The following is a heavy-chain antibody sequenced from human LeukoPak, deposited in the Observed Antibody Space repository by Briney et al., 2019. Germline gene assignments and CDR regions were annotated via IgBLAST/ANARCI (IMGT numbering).Heavy chain of an antibody. D-gene: IGHD3-9*01. V-gene: IGHV3-23*01. CDR1: GFTFSSYA. CDR2: ISGSGGST. Sequence: GGSLRLSCAASGFTFSSYAMSWVRQAPGKGLEWVSAISGSGGSTYYADSAKGRFTISRDNSKNTLYLQMNSLSAEDTAVYSCPNPPLRGHILTVYSYLDYGGQGTLVTVSS. CDR3: PNPPLRGHILTVYSYLDY. J-gene: IGHJ4*02.